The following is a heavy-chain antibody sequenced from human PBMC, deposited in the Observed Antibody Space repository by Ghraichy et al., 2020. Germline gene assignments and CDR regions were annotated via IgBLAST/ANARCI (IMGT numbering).Heavy chain of an antibody. CDR1: GFTFSSYW. J-gene: IGHJ6*02. Sequence: GGSLRLSCAASGFTFSSYWMSWVRQAPGKGLEWVANIKQDGSEKYYVDSVKGRFTISRDNTKNSLYLQMNSLRAEDTAVYYWARVYDSGDYPGDLVYYFYGMDVGGQGTTVTVSS. V-gene: IGHV3-7*03. D-gene: IGHD4-17*01. CDR3: ARVYDSGDYPGDLVYYFYGMDV. CDR2: IKQDGSEK.